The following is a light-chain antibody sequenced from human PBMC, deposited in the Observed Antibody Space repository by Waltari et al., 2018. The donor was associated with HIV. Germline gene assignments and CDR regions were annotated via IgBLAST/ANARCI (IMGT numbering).Light chain of an antibody. Sequence: EIVMTQSPATLSVSPGERVTLSCRASQSITTKLAWYQQTPGQAPSLLIYGASTSAPGIPDRFSGSSAGTEFTLTISSQQSEDVAIYYCQQYNNWPPWTFGQGTKVEI. J-gene: IGKJ1*01. CDR3: QQYNNWPPWT. CDR2: GAS. CDR1: QSITTK. V-gene: IGKV3-15*01.